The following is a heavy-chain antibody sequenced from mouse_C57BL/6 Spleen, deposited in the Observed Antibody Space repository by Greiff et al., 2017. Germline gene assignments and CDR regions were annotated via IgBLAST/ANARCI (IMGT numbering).Heavy chain of an antibody. CDR1: GFTFSSYA. Sequence: EVKLVESGGGLVKPGGSLKLSCAASGFTFSSYAMSWVRQTPEKRLEWVATISDGGSYTYYPDNVKGRFTISRDNAKNNLYLQMSHLKSEDTAMYYCARDQLGFDYWRQGTTLTVSS. V-gene: IGHV5-4*01. CDR3: ARDQLGFDY. D-gene: IGHD4-1*02. J-gene: IGHJ2*01. CDR2: ISDGGSYT.